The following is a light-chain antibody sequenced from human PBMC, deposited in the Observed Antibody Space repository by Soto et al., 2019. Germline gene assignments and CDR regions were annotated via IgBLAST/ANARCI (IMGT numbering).Light chain of an antibody. CDR2: GAS. CDR3: PQYGSSPIT. J-gene: IGKJ5*01. V-gene: IGKV3-20*01. CDR1: QSVSSSY. Sequence: MGMTHAPSTLSFAPGERATLSFRASQSVSSSYLAWYQQKPGQAPRLLIYGASSRATGIPDRFSGSGSGTDFTLTISRLEPEDFAVYYCPQYGSSPITFGQGTRLAIK.